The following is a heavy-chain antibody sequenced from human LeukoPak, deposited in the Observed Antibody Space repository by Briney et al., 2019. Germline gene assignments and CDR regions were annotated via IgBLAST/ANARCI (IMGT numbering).Heavy chain of an antibody. CDR1: GISISRYY. D-gene: IGHD4-17*01. V-gene: IGHV4-4*07. J-gene: IGHJ3*02. Sequence: SETLSLICTGSGISISRYYGSLIRQPAGKGLELNGGIYTSRSINYNPSLKSRVTMSVDTSKNQFYLKLSSVTAADTAVYYCARGPQYGDYPAFDIWGQGTMVIVSS. CDR2: IYTSRSI. CDR3: ARGPQYGDYPAFDI.